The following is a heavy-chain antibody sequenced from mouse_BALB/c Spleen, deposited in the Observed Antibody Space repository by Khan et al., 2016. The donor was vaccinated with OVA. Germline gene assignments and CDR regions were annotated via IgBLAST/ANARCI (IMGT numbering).Heavy chain of an antibody. CDR1: GFSLTSYG. D-gene: IGHD2-3*01. J-gene: IGHJ4*01. CDR3: ARWFDGYSSLYAMDY. Sequence: QVQLQQSGSGLVAPSQSLSITCTVSGFSLTSYGVHWVRQPPGKGLEWLVVIWSDGNTNYNSVLKSRLSISKDNSKSQVFLKMNSLQTDDTAIYYCARWFDGYSSLYAMDYWGQGTSVTVSS. V-gene: IGHV2-6*02. CDR2: IWSDGNT.